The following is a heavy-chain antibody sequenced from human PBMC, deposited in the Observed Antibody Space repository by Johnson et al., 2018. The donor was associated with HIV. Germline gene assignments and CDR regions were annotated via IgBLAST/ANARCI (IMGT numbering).Heavy chain of an antibody. V-gene: IGHV3-30*04. J-gene: IGHJ3*02. CDR1: GFTFSSYA. CDR3: ARDQAIFGVVIASDAFDI. Sequence: QMLLVESGGGVVQPGGSLRLSCAASGFTFSSYAMHWVRQAPGKGLEWVAVISYDGSNKYYADSVKGRFTISRDNSRNTLYLQMNSLRAEDTAVYYCARDQAIFGVVIASDAFDIWGQGTKVTVSS. D-gene: IGHD3-3*01. CDR2: ISYDGSNK.